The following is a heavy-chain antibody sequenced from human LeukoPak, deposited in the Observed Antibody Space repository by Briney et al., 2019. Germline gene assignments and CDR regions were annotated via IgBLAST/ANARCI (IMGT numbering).Heavy chain of an antibody. V-gene: IGHV3-15*01. J-gene: IGHJ4*02. Sequence: GGSLRLSCAASGFTLSNAWMSWVRQAPGKGLEWVGRIKSKTDGGTTDYAAPVKGRFTISRDDSKNTLYLQMNSLKTEDTVVYYCTTENMVRESFDYWGQGTPVTVSS. CDR1: GFTLSNAW. D-gene: IGHD3-10*01. CDR2: IKSKTDGGTT. CDR3: TTENMVRESFDY.